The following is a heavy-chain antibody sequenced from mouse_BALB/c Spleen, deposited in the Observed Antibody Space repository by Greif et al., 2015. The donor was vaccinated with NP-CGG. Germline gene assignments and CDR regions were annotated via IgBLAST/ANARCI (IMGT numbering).Heavy chain of an antibody. J-gene: IGHJ1*01. Sequence: EVKLLESGGGLVQPGGSLKLSCAASGFDFSRYWMSWVRQAPGKGLEWIGEINPDSSTINYTPSLKDKFIISRDNAKNTLYLQMSKVRSEDTALYYCARLGRYWYFDVWGAGTTVTVSS. CDR2: INPDSSTI. V-gene: IGHV4-1*02. CDR1: GFDFSRYW. D-gene: IGHD4-1*01. CDR3: ARLGRYWYFDV.